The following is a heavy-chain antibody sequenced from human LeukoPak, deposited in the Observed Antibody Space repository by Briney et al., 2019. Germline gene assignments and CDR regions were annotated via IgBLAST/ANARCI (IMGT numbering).Heavy chain of an antibody. Sequence: ASVKVSCKASGYTFTSYDINWVRQATGQRLEWMGWMNPNSGNTGYAQKFQGRVTMTRNTSISTAYMELSSLRSEDTAVYYCARRKAHPRYYYMDVWGKGTTVTISS. CDR2: MNPNSGNT. J-gene: IGHJ6*03. CDR1: GYTFTSYD. CDR3: ARRKAHPRYYYMDV. V-gene: IGHV1-8*01. D-gene: IGHD6-6*01.